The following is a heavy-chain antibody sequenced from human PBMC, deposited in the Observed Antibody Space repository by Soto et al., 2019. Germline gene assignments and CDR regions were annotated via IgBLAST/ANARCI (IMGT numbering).Heavy chain of an antibody. CDR2: ISYDGSNK. V-gene: IGHV3-30*14. Sequence: QVQLVESGGGVVQPGRSLRLSCAASGFTFSSYAMHWVRQAPGKGLEWVAVISYDGSNKYYADSVKGRFTISRDNSKNKRYLHMNSMRAEDTAVYYWARVRRTTVTPGYYYGMDVWGQGTTVTVSS. J-gene: IGHJ6*02. CDR3: ARVRRTTVTPGYYYGMDV. CDR1: GFTFSSYA. D-gene: IGHD4-17*01.